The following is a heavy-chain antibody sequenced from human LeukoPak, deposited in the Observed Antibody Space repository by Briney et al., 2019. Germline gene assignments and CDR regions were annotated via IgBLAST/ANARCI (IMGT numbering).Heavy chain of an antibody. Sequence: PGRSLRLSCAASGFTFSSYAMHWVRQAPGKGLEWVAVISYDGSNKYYADSVKGRFTISRDNSKNTLYLQMNSLRAEDTAVYYCARDRRSQYGSGSYIDAFDIWGQGTMVTVSS. J-gene: IGHJ3*02. CDR3: ARDRRSQYGSGSYIDAFDI. D-gene: IGHD3-10*01. CDR1: GFTFSSYA. CDR2: ISYDGSNK. V-gene: IGHV3-30-3*01.